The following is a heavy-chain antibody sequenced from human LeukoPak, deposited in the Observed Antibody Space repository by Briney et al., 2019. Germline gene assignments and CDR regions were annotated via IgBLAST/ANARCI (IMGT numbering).Heavy chain of an antibody. CDR1: GFTFSSYW. CDR2: INSDGSST. V-gene: IGHV3-74*01. CDR3: ARDRGMVATLIDY. J-gene: IGHJ4*02. Sequence: PGGSLRLSCAASGFTFSSYWMHWVRQAPGKRLVWVSRINSDGSSTSYADSVKGRFTISRDNAKNTLYLQMNSLRAEDTTVYYCARDRGMVATLIDYWGQGTLVTVSS. D-gene: IGHD5-12*01.